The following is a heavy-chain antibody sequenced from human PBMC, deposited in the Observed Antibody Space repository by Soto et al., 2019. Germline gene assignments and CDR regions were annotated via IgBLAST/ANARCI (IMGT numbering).Heavy chain of an antibody. CDR1: GGSVSSYY. CDR2: VYYSGRT. CDR3: ERATYYYDSSGYYGYYFDY. D-gene: IGHD3-22*01. Sequence: SETLSLTCTVSGGSVSSYYWSWIRQPPGRGLEWIGYVYYSGRTNYNPSLMSRVTMSVDTSKNQVSLKLSSVTAADTAVYYCERATYYYDSSGYYGYYFDYWGQGTLVSVYS. J-gene: IGHJ4*02. V-gene: IGHV4-59*02.